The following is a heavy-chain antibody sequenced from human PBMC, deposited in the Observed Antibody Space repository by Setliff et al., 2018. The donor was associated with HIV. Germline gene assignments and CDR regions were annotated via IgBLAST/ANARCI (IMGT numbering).Heavy chain of an antibody. CDR2: INPNSGAT. Sequence: ASVKVSCKASGYIFIGYYVHWVRQAPGQGLEWMGRINPNSGATNYAQKFEGRVTLTRDTSISTAHMELSKLRSDDTAVYFCAKSTPVAAPATTGWFDPRGQGTLVTVPQ. CDR3: AKSTPVAAPATTGWFDP. J-gene: IGHJ5*02. V-gene: IGHV1-2*06. CDR1: GYIFIGYY. D-gene: IGHD6-25*01.